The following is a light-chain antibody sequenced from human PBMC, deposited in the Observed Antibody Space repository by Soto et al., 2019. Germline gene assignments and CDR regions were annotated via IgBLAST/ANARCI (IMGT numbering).Light chain of an antibody. CDR2: AAS. J-gene: IGKJ1*01. V-gene: IGKV1-39*01. Sequence: DIQMTQSPSSLSASVGDRVTITCRASQGISTYLNWYQQKPGKAPKVLIYAASSLQSGVPSRFSGSGSETDFTLTISSLQREDFATYSCQQSNSITWTFGQGT. CDR1: QGISTY. CDR3: QQSNSITWT.